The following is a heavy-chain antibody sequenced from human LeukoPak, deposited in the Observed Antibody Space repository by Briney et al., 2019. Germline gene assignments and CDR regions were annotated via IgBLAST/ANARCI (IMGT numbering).Heavy chain of an antibody. CDR1: GGSFSGYY. CDR2: INHSGST. V-gene: IGHV4-34*01. D-gene: IGHD3-16*02. Sequence: SETLSLTCAVYGGSFSGYYWSWIRQPPGKGLEWIGEINHSGSTNYNPSLKSRVTISVDTSKNQFSLKLSSVTAADTAVYYCARRRYDYVCGSYRYQYFDYWGQGTLVTVSS. CDR3: ARRRYDYVCGSYRYQYFDY. J-gene: IGHJ4*02.